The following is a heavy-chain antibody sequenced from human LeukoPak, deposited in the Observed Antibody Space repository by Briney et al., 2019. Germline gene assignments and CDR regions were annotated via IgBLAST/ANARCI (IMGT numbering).Heavy chain of an antibody. J-gene: IGHJ6*02. CDR2: IIPIFGTA. CDR3: ARDFSDYYGSGSPRLFYYYGMDV. D-gene: IGHD3-10*01. Sequence: SVKVSCKASGGTFSSYAISWVRQAPGQGLEWMGGIIPIFGTANYAQKLQGRVTMTTDTSTSTAYMELRSLRSDDTAVYYCARDFSDYYGSGSPRLFYYYGMDVWGQGTTVTVSS. CDR1: GGTFSSYA. V-gene: IGHV1-69*05.